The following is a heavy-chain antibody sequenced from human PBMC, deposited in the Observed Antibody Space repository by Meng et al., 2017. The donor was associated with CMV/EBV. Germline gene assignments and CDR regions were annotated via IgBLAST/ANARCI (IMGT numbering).Heavy chain of an antibody. J-gene: IGHJ5*02. CDR3: ARLPIIAARLNSVWFDP. CDR2: ISYDGSNK. CDR1: GFTFSSYA. V-gene: IGHV3-30*04. Sequence: GESLKISCAASGFTFSSYAMHWVRQAPGKGLEWAAVISYDGSNKYYADSVKGRFTISRDNSKNTLYLQMNSLRAEDTAVYYCARLPIIAARLNSVWFDPWGQGTLVTVSS. D-gene: IGHD6-6*01.